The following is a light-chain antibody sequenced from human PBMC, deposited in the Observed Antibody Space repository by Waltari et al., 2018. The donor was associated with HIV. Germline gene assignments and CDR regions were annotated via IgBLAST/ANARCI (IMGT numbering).Light chain of an antibody. V-gene: IGLV2-23*02. J-gene: IGLJ1*01. CDR3: CSCPRSGIRYV. CDR1: SSNVGSDDL. CDR2: EVT. Sequence: QSALTQPASVSGSPGQSITISCTGTSSNVGSDDLVSLYQQHPGEAPKLIIYEVTKRPSGVSNRFSGSKSVNTASLTISGLQAEDEADYYCCSCPRSGIRYVFGTGTKVTVL.